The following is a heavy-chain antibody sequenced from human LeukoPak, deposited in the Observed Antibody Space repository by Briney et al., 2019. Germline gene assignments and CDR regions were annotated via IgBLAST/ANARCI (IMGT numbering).Heavy chain of an antibody. V-gene: IGHV3-30*18. J-gene: IGHJ4*02. CDR3: AKARGSIDY. CDR1: GFTFSSYG. D-gene: IGHD2-15*01. Sequence: TGRSLRLSCAASGFTFSSYGMHWVRQAPGKGLEWVAVISYDGSNKYYADSVKGRLTISRDNSKNTLYLQMNSLRAEDTAVYYCAKARGSIDYWGQGTLVTVSS. CDR2: ISYDGSNK.